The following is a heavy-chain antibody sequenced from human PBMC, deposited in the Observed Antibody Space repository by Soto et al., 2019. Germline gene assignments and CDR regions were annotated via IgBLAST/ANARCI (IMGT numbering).Heavy chain of an antibody. J-gene: IGHJ4*02. V-gene: IGHV3-15*01. CDR1: GLTFSNVW. CDR3: AITAMINRDSSTSFDY. CDR2: IKSKSDGETA. D-gene: IGHD5-18*01. Sequence: PGGSLRLSCAASGLTFSNVWMTWVRQAPGKXLEWVGRIKSKSDGETADVAAPVKGRFTISRDDSKNTVFLEMNSLKSEDTALYYCAITAMINRDSSTSFDYWGQGTQVTVS.